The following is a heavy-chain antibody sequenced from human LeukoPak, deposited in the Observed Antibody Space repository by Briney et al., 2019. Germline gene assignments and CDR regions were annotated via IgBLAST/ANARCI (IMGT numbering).Heavy chain of an antibody. CDR2: INHSGST. CDR3: VGVLRFLDY. D-gene: IGHD3-3*01. J-gene: IGHJ4*02. Sequence: SETLSLTCAVYGESFSGYYWSWIRQPPGKGLEWIGEINHSGSTNYNPSLKSRVTISVDTSKNQFSLKLSSVTAADTAVYYCVGVLRFLDYWGQGTLVTVSS. CDR1: GESFSGYY. V-gene: IGHV4-34*01.